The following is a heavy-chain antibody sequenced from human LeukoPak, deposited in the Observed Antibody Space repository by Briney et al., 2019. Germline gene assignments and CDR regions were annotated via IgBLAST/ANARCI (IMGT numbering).Heavy chain of an antibody. J-gene: IGHJ4*02. Sequence: ASVKVSCKATGYTFISYGINCVRQAPGQGLEWMGWISAYNGNTNYAQKLQGRVTMTTDTSTSTAYMELRSLRSDDTAVYYCARGDLTSYLDYRRQGTLVTVSS. CDR1: GYTFISYG. D-gene: IGHD2-21*01. V-gene: IGHV1-18*01. CDR2: ISAYNGNT. CDR3: ARGDLTSYLDY.